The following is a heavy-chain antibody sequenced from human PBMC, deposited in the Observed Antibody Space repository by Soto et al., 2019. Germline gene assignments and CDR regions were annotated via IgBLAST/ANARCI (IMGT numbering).Heavy chain of an antibody. CDR3: AREGGSLNWFDP. Sequence: EVQLVESGGGLVQPGGSLRLSCAASGFTFSSYSMNWVRQAPGKGLEWVSYISSSSSTIYYADSVKSRFTISRDNAKNSLYLQMNRLRDEDTAVYYCAREGGSLNWFDPWGQGTLVTVSS. D-gene: IGHD1-26*01. CDR1: GFTFSSYS. J-gene: IGHJ5*02. V-gene: IGHV3-48*02. CDR2: ISSSSSTI.